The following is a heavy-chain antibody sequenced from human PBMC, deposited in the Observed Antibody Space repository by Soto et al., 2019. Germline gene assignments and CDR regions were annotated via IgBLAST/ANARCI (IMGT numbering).Heavy chain of an antibody. J-gene: IGHJ2*01. Sequence: EVQLVESGGGLVQPGGSLRISCAASGFTFSSYWMHWVRQAPGKGLVWVSRINSDGSSTSYADSVKGRFTISRDNAKNTLYLQMNSRRAEDTAVYYCARGGSLNWYFDLWGRGTLVTVSS. D-gene: IGHD3-16*01. CDR2: INSDGSST. CDR3: ARGGSLNWYFDL. V-gene: IGHV3-74*01. CDR1: GFTFSSYW.